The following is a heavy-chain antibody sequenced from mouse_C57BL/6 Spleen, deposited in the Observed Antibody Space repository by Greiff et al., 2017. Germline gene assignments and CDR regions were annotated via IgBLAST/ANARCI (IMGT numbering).Heavy chain of an antibody. CDR2: IHPNSGST. CDR1: GYTFTSYW. V-gene: IGHV1-64*01. Sequence: QVQLQQPGAELVKPGASVKLSCKASGYTFTSYWMHWVKQRPGQGLEWIGMIHPNSGSTNYNEKFKSKATLTVDKSSSTAYMQLSSLTSEDSAVYYCARWAPGYDDWFAYWGQGTLVTVSA. D-gene: IGHD2-2*01. CDR3: ARWAPGYDDWFAY. J-gene: IGHJ3*01.